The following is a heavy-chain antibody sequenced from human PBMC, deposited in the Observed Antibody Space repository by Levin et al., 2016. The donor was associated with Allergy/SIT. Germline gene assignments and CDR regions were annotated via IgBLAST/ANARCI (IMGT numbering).Heavy chain of an antibody. CDR3: ARNHASQDTTSSVDSYYYYYGMDV. V-gene: IGHV3-15*01. CDR1: GFTFRNAW. J-gene: IGHJ6*02. D-gene: IGHD1-14*01. CDR2: IKSKTDGGTT. Sequence: GESLKISCVASGFTFRNAWMSWVRQAPGKGLEWVGRIKSKTDGGTTDFAAPVKGRFTISRDDSKNTLYLQMNSLGAEDTAVYYCARNHASQDTTSSVDSYYYYYGMDVWGQGTAVTVSS.